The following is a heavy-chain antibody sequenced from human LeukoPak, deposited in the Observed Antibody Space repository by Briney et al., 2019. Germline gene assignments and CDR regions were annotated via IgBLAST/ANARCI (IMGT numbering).Heavy chain of an antibody. J-gene: IGHJ4*02. D-gene: IGHD6-19*01. Sequence: SGGSLRLSCAASGFTFSSYWMSWVRQAPGKGLERVANIKQDGSEKYYVDSVKGRFTISRDNAKNSLYLQMNSLRAEDTAVYYCARDERDSSGWYWDYWGQGTLVTVSS. CDR1: GFTFSSYW. CDR2: IKQDGSEK. CDR3: ARDERDSSGWYWDY. V-gene: IGHV3-7*01.